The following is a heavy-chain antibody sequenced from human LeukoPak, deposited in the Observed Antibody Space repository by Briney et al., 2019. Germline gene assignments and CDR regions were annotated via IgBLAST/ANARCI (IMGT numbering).Heavy chain of an antibody. V-gene: IGHV4-39*07. CDR1: GGSISSSSYY. CDR3: ARDPGYGSGSFDY. D-gene: IGHD3-10*01. J-gene: IGHJ4*02. Sequence: PSETLSLTCTVSGGSISSSSYYWGWIRQPPGKGLEWIGSIYYSGSTYYNPSLKSRVTISVDTSKNQFSLKLSSVTAADTAVYYCARDPGYGSGSFDYWGQGTLVTVSS. CDR2: IYYSGST.